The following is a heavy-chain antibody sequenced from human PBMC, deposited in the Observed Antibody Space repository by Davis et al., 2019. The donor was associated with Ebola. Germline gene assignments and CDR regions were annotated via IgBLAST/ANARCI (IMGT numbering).Heavy chain of an antibody. CDR3: AKRGRHGPGTTDFDS. J-gene: IGHJ4*02. D-gene: IGHD1-7*01. CDR1: GFTFSGND. CDR2: IGGGTDT. V-gene: IGHV3-23*01. Sequence: GGSLRLSCAASGFTFSGNDMSWVRLAPGKGLEWVSAIGGGTDTYYADSVKGRFTIYRENSKNMLYLQMDSLRVEDTSLYYCAKRGRHGPGTTDFDSWGQGTLITVSS.